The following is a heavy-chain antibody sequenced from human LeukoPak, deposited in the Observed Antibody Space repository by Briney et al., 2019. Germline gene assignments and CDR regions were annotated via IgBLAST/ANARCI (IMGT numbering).Heavy chain of an antibody. D-gene: IGHD6-19*01. CDR3: AREEVAGSFDY. Sequence: GASVKVSCKASGYTFTSYGISWVRQAPGQGLEWMGWISTDNGKTDYAQRLQGRVTMTTDASTTTAYMELRRLRSDDTAVYYCAREEVAGSFDYWGQGTLVTVSS. CDR2: ISTDNGKT. V-gene: IGHV1-18*01. CDR1: GYTFTSYG. J-gene: IGHJ4*02.